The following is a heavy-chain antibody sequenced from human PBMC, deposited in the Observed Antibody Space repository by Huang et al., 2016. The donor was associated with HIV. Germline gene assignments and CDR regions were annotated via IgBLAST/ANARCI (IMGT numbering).Heavy chain of an antibody. Sequence: EVQLVEAGGDLVKPGGSLRLSCTVSGFTFDNALVSWIRQTAGRGLEWVWLVKSQPDGGTLDYDTPVKGRSFISRDDSRNTVYLQMNSLKTEDTGVYFCTTNPPETYFQDLSGNLRVLDYWGRGTLVTVSS. D-gene: IGHD2-15*01. CDR1: GFTFDNAL. CDR3: TTNPPETYFQDLSGNLRVLDY. CDR2: VKSQPDGGTL. J-gene: IGHJ4*02. V-gene: IGHV3-15*01.